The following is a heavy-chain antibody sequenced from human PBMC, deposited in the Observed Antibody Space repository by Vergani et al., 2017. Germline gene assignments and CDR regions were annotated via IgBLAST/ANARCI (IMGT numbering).Heavy chain of an antibody. J-gene: IGHJ5*02. CDR2: INHSGST. CDR3: ARIRVVAATFSSFGWFDP. CDR1: GGSFSGYY. V-gene: IGHV4-34*01. D-gene: IGHD2-15*01. Sequence: QVQLQQWGAGLLKPSETLSLTCAVYGGSFSGYYWSWIRQPPGKGLEWIGEINHSGSTNYIPSLKSRVTISVDTSKNQFSLKLSSVTAADTAVYYCARIRVVAATFSSFGWFDPWGQGTLVTVSS.